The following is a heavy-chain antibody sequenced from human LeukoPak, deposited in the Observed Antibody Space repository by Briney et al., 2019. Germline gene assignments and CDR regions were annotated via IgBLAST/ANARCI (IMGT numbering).Heavy chain of an antibody. V-gene: IGHV1-2*02. D-gene: IGHD6-13*01. CDR3: ASSSRWERYNWFDP. J-gene: IGHJ5*02. CDR1: GYAFTGYY. CDR2: INPNSGGT. Sequence: ASVKVSCKASGYAFTGYYMHWVRQAPGQGLEWMGWINPNSGGTNYAQKFQGRVTMTRDTSISTAYMELSRLRSDDTAVYYCASSSRWERYNWFDPWGQGTLVTVSS.